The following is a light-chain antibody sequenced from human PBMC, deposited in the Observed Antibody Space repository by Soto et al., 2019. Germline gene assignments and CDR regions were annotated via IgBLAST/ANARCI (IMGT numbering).Light chain of an antibody. J-gene: IGKJ5*01. CDR2: GAS. V-gene: IGKV3-20*01. Sequence: EIVMTQSPATLSVSPGERATLSCRASQTVNSNLAWYQKKPGQAPRLLIYGASTRAPGIPDRFSGSGSGTDFTLTISRLEPEDFAVYYCQQHGTSPITFGQGTRLEIK. CDR3: QQHGTSPIT. CDR1: QTVNSN.